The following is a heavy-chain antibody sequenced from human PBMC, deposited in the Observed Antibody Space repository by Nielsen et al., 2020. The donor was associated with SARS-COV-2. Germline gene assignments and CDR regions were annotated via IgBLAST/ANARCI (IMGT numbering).Heavy chain of an antibody. CDR3: ARTLYGDYYYYYGMDV. CDR2: IDWDDDK. Sequence: SGPTLVKPTQTLTLTCTFSGFSLSTSGMCVSWIRQPPGKALEWLPLIDWDDDKYYSTSLKTRLTISKDTSKNQVVLTMTNMDPVDTATYYCARTLYGDYYYYYGMDVWGQGTTVTVSS. D-gene: IGHD4-17*01. J-gene: IGHJ6*02. CDR1: GFSLSTSGMC. V-gene: IGHV2-70*01.